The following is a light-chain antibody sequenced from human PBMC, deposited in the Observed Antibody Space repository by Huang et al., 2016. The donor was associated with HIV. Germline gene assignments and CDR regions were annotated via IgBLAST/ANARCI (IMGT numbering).Light chain of an antibody. Sequence: DIQLTQSPTSLSASVGDRVAIACRASQAIGTYLNWFQQKPGRAPKRLISGVSSLHTGVPSRFIGSGSGTEFTLTIRGLQFDDFATYFCQQSYSALITFGQGTRLEIK. CDR2: GVS. CDR1: QAIGTY. J-gene: IGKJ5*01. CDR3: QQSYSALIT. V-gene: IGKV1-39*01.